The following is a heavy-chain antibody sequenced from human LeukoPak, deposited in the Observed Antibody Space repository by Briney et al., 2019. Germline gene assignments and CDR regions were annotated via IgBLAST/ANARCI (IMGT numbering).Heavy chain of an antibody. CDR2: IVVGSGNT. CDR1: GFTFTSSA. J-gene: IGHJ4*02. D-gene: IGHD3-16*02. Sequence: GASVKVSCKASGFTFTSSAMQWVRQARGQRLEWIGWIVVGSGNTNYAQKFQERVTITRDMSTSTAYMELSSLRSEDTAVYYCAASTFGGVIAPDCWGQGTLVTVSS. CDR3: AASTFGGVIAPDC. V-gene: IGHV1-58*02.